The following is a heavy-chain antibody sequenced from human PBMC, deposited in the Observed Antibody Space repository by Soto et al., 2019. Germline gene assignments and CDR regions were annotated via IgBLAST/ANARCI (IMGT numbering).Heavy chain of an antibody. V-gene: IGHV3-15*01. CDR2: IKSKVDGGTA. Sequence: GGSLRLSCAASGFTFSNAWMNWVRQGPGKGLEWLGRIKSKVDGGTADYGAATKGRFNISRDDLKNMLYLQMNSLKPDDTAVYYCTTLSYLYYDGMDVWGQGTTVAVSS. D-gene: IGHD2-2*01. J-gene: IGHJ6*02. CDR3: TTLSYLYYDGMDV. CDR1: GFTFSNAW.